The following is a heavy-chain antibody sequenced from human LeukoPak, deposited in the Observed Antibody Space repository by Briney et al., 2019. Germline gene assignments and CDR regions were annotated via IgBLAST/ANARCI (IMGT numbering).Heavy chain of an antibody. Sequence: GASVKVSCKASGYTFTSYGITWVRQAPGQGLEWMGWISANNGKTNYAQKVQGRVTMTTDTFTSTAYMGLRSLRSDDTAVYYCARDLPHYYYDNSGLHVFDVWGQGTMVTVSS. CDR3: ARDLPHYYYDNSGLHVFDV. D-gene: IGHD3-22*01. CDR1: GYTFTSYG. J-gene: IGHJ3*01. CDR2: ISANNGKT. V-gene: IGHV1-18*01.